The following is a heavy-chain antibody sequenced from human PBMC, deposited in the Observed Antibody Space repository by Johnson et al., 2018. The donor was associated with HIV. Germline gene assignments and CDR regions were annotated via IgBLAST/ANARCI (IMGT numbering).Heavy chain of an antibody. D-gene: IGHD3-22*01. V-gene: IGHV3-30*04. Sequence: QVQLVESGGGVVQPGRSLRLACAASGFTFSSYPMHWVRQAPGKGLEWVAVISYDGNNKYSADSVKGRFTISRDNSRNRLYLQMNSLRDEDTAVYYCAKDVGNYWPDSFDIWGQGTMVTVSS. CDR3: AKDVGNYWPDSFDI. J-gene: IGHJ3*02. CDR1: GFTFSSYP. CDR2: ISYDGNNK.